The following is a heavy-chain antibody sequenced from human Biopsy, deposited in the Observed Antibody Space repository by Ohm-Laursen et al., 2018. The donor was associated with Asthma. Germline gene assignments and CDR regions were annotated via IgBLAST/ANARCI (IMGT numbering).Heavy chain of an antibody. CDR1: GYTFSSAG. Sequence: SSVKVSCKTSGYTFSSAGITWVRQAPGQELEWMGWISVYNGNTKVAQKLQDRVTMITDTSTSTAYMELRSLRSDDTAVYFCARAVDYSHYYGIDVWGQGTTVTVS. J-gene: IGHJ6*02. D-gene: IGHD3-10*01. CDR3: ARAVDYSHYYGIDV. V-gene: IGHV1-18*01. CDR2: ISVYNGNT.